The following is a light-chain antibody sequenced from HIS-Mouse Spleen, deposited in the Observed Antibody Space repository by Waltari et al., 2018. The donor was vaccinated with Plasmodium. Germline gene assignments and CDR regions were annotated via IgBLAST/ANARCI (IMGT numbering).Light chain of an antibody. Sequence: EIVMTQSPATLSVSPGERPTLSCRASQSVSSNLAWYQQKPGQAPRLLIYGASTRATGIPARFSGSGSGTEFTLTFSSLQSEDFAVFYGQQYNNWSFTFGPGTKVNIK. J-gene: IGKJ3*01. V-gene: IGKV3-15*01. CDR2: GAS. CDR1: QSVSSN. CDR3: QQYNNWSFT.